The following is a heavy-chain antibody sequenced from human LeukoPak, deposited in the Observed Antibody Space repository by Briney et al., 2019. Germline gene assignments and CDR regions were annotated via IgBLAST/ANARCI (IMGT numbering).Heavy chain of an antibody. V-gene: IGHV3-7*01. J-gene: IGHJ1*01. Sequence: GGSLRLSCVVSGFTFNRCWMNWVRQAPGKGLEWVAHINPDGRDTYYVDSVKGRFTISRDNAQNSMYLQMNSLRVEDTAVYYCTSWGDATAEYFQRWGQGTLVTVSS. CDR1: GFTFNRCW. CDR3: TSWGDATAEYFQR. CDR2: INPDGRDT. D-gene: IGHD2-21*02.